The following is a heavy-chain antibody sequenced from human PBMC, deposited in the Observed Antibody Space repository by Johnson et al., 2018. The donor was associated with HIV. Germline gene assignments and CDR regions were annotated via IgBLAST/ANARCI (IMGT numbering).Heavy chain of an antibody. V-gene: IGHV3-74*01. D-gene: IGHD6-13*01. J-gene: IGHJ3*01. CDR1: GFIFSSYW. Sequence: VQLVESGGGVVQPGGSLRLSCAASGFIFSSYWMHWVRQAPGKGLVWVSGINWNGGSTGYADSVKGRFTISRDISKDTLYLQMNSLRAEDTAMYYCARDGESQQLPLGDAFDVWGQGTMVTVSS. CDR2: INWNGGST. CDR3: ARDGESQQLPLGDAFDV.